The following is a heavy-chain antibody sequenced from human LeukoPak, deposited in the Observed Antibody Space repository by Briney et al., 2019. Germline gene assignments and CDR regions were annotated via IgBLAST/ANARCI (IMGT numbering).Heavy chain of an antibody. J-gene: IGHJ4*02. V-gene: IGHV3-23*01. D-gene: IGHD3-22*01. CDR3: AKYYDSSGYYRSGFDY. CDR1: GLTFSSYA. Sequence: GGSLRLSCAASGLTFSSYAMSWVRQAPGKGLEWVSAISGSGGSTYYADSVKGRFTISRDNSKNTLYLQMNSLRAEDTAVYYCAKYYDSSGYYRSGFDYWGQGTLVTVSS. CDR2: ISGSGGST.